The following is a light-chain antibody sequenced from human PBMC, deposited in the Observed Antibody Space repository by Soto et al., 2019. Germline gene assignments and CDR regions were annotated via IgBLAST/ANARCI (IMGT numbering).Light chain of an antibody. CDR2: GTS. J-gene: IGKJ5*01. V-gene: IGKV3-15*01. Sequence: EVVLPQSPATLSLSPGERATVPCMASQSVASNLAWYQQKPGQAPRLLIYGTSTRATGVPDRFSGSGSGTDFTLTISSLQAADFAVYHCQHYNNWPITCGQGKRRAIK. CDR3: QHYNNWPIT. CDR1: QSVASN.